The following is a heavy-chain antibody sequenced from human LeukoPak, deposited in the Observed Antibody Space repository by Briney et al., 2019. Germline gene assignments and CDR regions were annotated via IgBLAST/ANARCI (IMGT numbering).Heavy chain of an antibody. V-gene: IGHV1-18*01. Sequence: GASVKVSCKASGYTFIRHGISWVRQAPGQGLEWMGWISGSNGNTNYAQKFQGRVSMTADTSTSTAYMELRSLRSDDTAVYYCARSGRGTYYYFDLWGQGTLVTVSS. CDR3: ARSGRGTYYYFDL. D-gene: IGHD1-26*01. J-gene: IGHJ4*02. CDR2: ISGSNGNT. CDR1: GYTFIRHG.